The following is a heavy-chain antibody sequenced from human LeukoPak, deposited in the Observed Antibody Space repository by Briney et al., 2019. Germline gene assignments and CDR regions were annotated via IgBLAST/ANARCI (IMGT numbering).Heavy chain of an antibody. V-gene: IGHV5-51*01. CDR2: IYPADSTA. D-gene: IGHD3-3*01. J-gene: IGHJ6*03. Sequence: GESLKISCKASGYSFTTYWIGWVRQVPGKGLEWVGIIYPADSTAKYSPSFQGQVTISADKSISTAYLQWSSLKASDTAMYYCARLITIFGVVTPYYMDVWGKGTTVTVSS. CDR3: ARLITIFGVVTPYYMDV. CDR1: GYSFTTYW.